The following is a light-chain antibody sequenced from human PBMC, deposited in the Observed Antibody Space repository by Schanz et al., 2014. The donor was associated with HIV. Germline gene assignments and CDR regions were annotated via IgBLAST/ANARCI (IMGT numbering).Light chain of an antibody. CDR2: AAS. J-gene: IGKJ4*01. CDR1: QDFNNW. CDR3: QKYNSAPLT. V-gene: IGKV1-12*01. Sequence: DIQMTQSPSSVSASVGDRVTITCRASQDFNNWLAWYQQKPGKAPKLLIYAASNLQSGVPSRFSGSGSGTDFTLTISRLQPEDVATYYCQKYNSAPLTFGGGTRVEIK.